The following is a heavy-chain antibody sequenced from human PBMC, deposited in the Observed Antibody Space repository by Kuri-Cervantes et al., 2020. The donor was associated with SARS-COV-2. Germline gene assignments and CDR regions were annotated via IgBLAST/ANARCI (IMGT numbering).Heavy chain of an antibody. V-gene: IGHV4-34*01. CDR1: GGSFSNFL. CDR3: ARLRRHNDGWFATGYYMDV. CDR2: INYSGTT. Sequence: GSLRLSCGVYGGSFSNFLWDWVRQPPGKGLEWIGEINYSGTTNYHPSLKSRVTISVDPSKNLFSLNLTSVTAADTAMYYCARLRRHNDGWFATGYYMDVWGKGTTVTVSS. D-gene: IGHD6-19*01. J-gene: IGHJ6*03.